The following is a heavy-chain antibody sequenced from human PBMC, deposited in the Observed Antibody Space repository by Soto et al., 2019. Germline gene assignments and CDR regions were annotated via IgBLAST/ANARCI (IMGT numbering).Heavy chain of an antibody. CDR2: IYTSGRT. J-gene: IGHJ4*02. CDR3: ARSGNSGYSTHDS. V-gene: IGHV4-4*07. D-gene: IGHD5-12*01. Sequence: QVQLQESGPGLVKPSETLSLTCTVSGGSISPYYWSWIRQPAGKGLEWIGRIYTSGRTNYSPSLKSRLTMSVDTSKNHFSLKLSSVTAADTAVYYCARSGNSGYSTHDSWGEGSLVTVSS. CDR1: GGSISPYY.